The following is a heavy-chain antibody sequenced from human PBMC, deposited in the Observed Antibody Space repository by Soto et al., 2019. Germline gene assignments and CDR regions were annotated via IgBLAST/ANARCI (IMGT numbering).Heavy chain of an antibody. CDR1: GGFFSGYY. D-gene: IGHD5-12*01. J-gene: IGHJ6*02. V-gene: IGHV4-34*01. Sequence: QVQLQQWGAGLLKPSETLCLTCAVYGGFFSGYYWSWIRQPPGKGLEWSGEINHSGSTNYNLSLKSRVTISVDTSKNQFSLKLSSVTAADTAVYYCARGFFLYSGYDPYYYSYYSMDVWGQGTTVTVSS. CDR3: ARGFFLYSGYDPYYYSYYSMDV. CDR2: INHSGST.